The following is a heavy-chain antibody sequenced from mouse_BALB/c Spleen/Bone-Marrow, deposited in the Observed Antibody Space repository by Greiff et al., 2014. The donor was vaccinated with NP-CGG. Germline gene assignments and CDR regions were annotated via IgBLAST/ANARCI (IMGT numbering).Heavy chain of an antibody. CDR1: GFNIKDTY. Sequence: VQLQQPGAELVKPGASVKLSCTASGFNIKDTYMHWVKQRPEQGLEWIGRIDPANGNTKYDPKFQGKATITADTSSNTAYLQLSSLTSEDTAVYYCASYRYAWYFDAWGAGTTVTVSS. CDR3: ASYRYAWYFDA. D-gene: IGHD2-14*01. CDR2: IDPANGNT. J-gene: IGHJ1*01. V-gene: IGHV14-3*02.